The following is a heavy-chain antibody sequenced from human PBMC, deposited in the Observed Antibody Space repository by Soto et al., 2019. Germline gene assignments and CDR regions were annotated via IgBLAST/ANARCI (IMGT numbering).Heavy chain of an antibody. CDR2: ISAYNGNT. J-gene: IGHJ3*02. CDR3: ASSSFYYDSSGFPHDAFDI. V-gene: IGHV1-18*01. D-gene: IGHD3-22*01. Sequence: GXSVKVSCKASVYTFTSYAMHWVRQAPGQGLEWMGWISAYNGNTNYAQKLQGRVTMTTDTSTSTAYMELRSLRSDDTAVYYCASSSFYYDSSGFPHDAFDIWGQGTMVTVSS. CDR1: VYTFTSYA.